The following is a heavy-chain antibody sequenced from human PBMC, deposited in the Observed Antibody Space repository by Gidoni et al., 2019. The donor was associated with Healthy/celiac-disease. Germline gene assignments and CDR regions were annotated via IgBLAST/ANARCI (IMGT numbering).Heavy chain of an antibody. CDR3: TTDTLVSSGWLDNDAFDI. CDR1: GFTFSNAW. Sequence: EVQLVESGGGLVKPGGSLRLSCAASGFTFSNAWMNWVRQAPGKGLEWVGRIKSKTDGGTTDYAAPVKGRFTISRDDSKNTLYLQMNSLKTEDTAVYYCTTDTLVSSGWLDNDAFDIWGQGTMVTVSS. D-gene: IGHD6-19*01. CDR2: IKSKTDGGTT. V-gene: IGHV3-15*07. J-gene: IGHJ3*02.